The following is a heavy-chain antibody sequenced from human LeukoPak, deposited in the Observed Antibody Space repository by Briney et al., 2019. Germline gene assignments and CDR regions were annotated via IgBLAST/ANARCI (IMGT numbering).Heavy chain of an antibody. CDR1: GFSFSDHE. V-gene: IGHV3-48*03. D-gene: IGHD1-26*01. CDR2: LSSSGNA. Sequence: PGGSLRLSCAASGFSFSDHEMNWVRQAPGKGLEWVSYLSSSGNAYYADSVKGRFTISRDNSKNSLYLQMTSLRADDTAVYYCASGRGSYSPDYWGHGTLVTVSS. J-gene: IGHJ4*01. CDR3: ASGRGSYSPDY.